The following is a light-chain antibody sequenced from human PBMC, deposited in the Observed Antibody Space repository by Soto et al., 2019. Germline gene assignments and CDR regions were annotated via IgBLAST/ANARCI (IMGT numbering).Light chain of an antibody. CDR1: QSVSTS. CDR2: QAS. Sequence: DIQMTQSPSTLSASVGDRLTITCRASQSVSTSLAWYQQKPGIAPKLLIYQASSLANGVPSRFSGSGSGTEFTLTISSLQPDDFATYSCQQFNSYRTFGQGTKVDSK. V-gene: IGKV1-5*03. J-gene: IGKJ1*01. CDR3: QQFNSYRT.